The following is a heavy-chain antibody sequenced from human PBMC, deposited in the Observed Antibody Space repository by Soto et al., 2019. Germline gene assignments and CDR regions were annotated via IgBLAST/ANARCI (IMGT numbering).Heavy chain of an antibody. V-gene: IGHV3-11*01. J-gene: IGHJ4*02. D-gene: IGHD5-12*01. CDR2: ISSSGSTI. Sequence: GGSLRLSCAASGFTFSDYYMSWIRQAPGKGLEWVSYISSSGSTIYYADSVKGRFTISRDNAKNSLYLQMNSLRAEDTAVYYCASRSDIVATGSDYWGQGTLVTVSS. CDR3: ASRSDIVATGSDY. CDR1: GFTFSDYY.